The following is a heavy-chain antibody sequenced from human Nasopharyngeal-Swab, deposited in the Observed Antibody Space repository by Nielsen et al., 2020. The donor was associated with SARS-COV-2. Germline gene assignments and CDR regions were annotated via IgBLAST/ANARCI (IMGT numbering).Heavy chain of an antibody. CDR2: TNSDGSST. J-gene: IGHJ6*02. V-gene: IGHV3-74*01. D-gene: IGHD3-22*01. CDR3: AFLAGDYYDSSGYYPHYYGMDV. CDR1: GFTFSGYG. Sequence: GESLKISGAASGFTFSGYGMHWVRQAPGKGLGWVSRTNSDGSSTSYADSVKGRFTISRDNAKNTLYLKMNSLRAADTAVYYCAFLAGDYYDSSGYYPHYYGMDVWGQGTTVTVSS.